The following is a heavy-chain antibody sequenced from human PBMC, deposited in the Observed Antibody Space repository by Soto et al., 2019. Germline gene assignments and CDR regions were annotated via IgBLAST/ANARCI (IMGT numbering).Heavy chain of an antibody. CDR1: GFTFSSYA. J-gene: IGHJ5*02. CDR3: AKVFWQWLKNTWFAP. CDR2: ISGSGGST. Sequence: EVQLLESGGGLVQPGGSLRLSCAASGFTFSSYAMSWVRQAPGKGLEWVSAISGSGGSTYYADSVKGRFTISRDNSKNTLYRKITSLGAKDRAVYYGAKVFWQWLKNTWFAPGGQETLVPFSS. D-gene: IGHD6-19*01. V-gene: IGHV3-23*01.